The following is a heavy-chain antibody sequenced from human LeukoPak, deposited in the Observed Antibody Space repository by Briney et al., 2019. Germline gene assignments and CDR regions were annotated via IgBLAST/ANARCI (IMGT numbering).Heavy chain of an antibody. CDR2: ISTSGSNI. J-gene: IGHJ4*02. CDR1: GFTFTSYE. V-gene: IGHV3-48*03. CDR3: TRDRSVGYFDY. Sequence: GGSLRLSCAASGFTFTSYEMNWVRQAPGKGLEWVSYISTSGSNIYYGDSVKGRFTISRDNAKNSLYLQMNSLRVEDTAVYYCTRDRSVGYFDYWGQGTLATVSS. D-gene: IGHD4-23*01.